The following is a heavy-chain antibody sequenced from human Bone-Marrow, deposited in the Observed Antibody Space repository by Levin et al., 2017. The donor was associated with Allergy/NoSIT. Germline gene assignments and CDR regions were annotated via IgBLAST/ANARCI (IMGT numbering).Heavy chain of an antibody. CDR3: TKCPSGSGCYGLRFDN. J-gene: IGHJ4*02. Sequence: GGSLRLSCVSSGFTFRNYAMNWVRQAPGKGLEWVSIISASDRYTKYADSVKGRFTISRDDSKNTLYLYMDSLRAEDTAKYYCTKCPSGSGCYGLRFDNWGQGTLVTVSS. CDR1: GFTFRNYA. V-gene: IGHV3-23*01. D-gene: IGHD2-2*01. CDR2: ISASDRYT.